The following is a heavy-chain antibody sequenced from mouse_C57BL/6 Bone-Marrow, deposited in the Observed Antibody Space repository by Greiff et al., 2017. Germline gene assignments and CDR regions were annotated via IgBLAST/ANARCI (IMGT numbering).Heavy chain of an antibody. V-gene: IGHV5-4*03. CDR2: ISDGGSYT. CDR3: ASWYDYDCTMDY. Sequence: EVKLVESGGGLVKPGGSLKLSCAASGFTFSSYAMSWVRQTPEKRLEWVATISDGGSYTYYPDNVKGRFTISRDNAKNNLYLQMSHLKSEDTAMYYCASWYDYDCTMDYWGQGTSVTVSS. CDR1: GFTFSSYA. J-gene: IGHJ4*01. D-gene: IGHD2-4*01.